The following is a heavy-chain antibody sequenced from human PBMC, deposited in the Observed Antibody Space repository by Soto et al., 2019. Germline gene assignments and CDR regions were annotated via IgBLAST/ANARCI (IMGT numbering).Heavy chain of an antibody. V-gene: IGHV3-30*18. CDR2: ISYDGSNK. CDR3: AKEGGWSGYYLSYYFDY. D-gene: IGHD3-3*01. CDR1: GFTCSSYG. J-gene: IGHJ4*02. Sequence: GGSLRLSCAASGFTCSSYGMHWFRQAPGKGLEWVAVISYDGSNKYYADPVKGRFTISRDNSKNTLYLQMNSLRAEDTAVYYCAKEGGWSGYYLSYYFDYWGQGTLVTVSS.